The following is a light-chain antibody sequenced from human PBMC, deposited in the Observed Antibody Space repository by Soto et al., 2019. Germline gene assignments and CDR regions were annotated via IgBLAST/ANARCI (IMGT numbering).Light chain of an antibody. CDR2: GAS. J-gene: IGKJ1*01. V-gene: IGKV3-20*01. CDR1: QWISRY. Sequence: EIVLTPTPGTLTLSPGERTTLSCRSSQWISRYLAWYQQKPGQGPRLLIYGASSRATGTPDRFSGSGSGTDFTLTINRLEPEDFALYYCQQYGSSPPTFGQGTQV. CDR3: QQYGSSPPT.